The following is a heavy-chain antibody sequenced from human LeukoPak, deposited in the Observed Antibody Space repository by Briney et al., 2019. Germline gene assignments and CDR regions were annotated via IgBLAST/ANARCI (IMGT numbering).Heavy chain of an antibody. D-gene: IGHD5-18*01. CDR1: GGSISSSSYY. J-gene: IGHJ4*02. CDR2: IYYSGST. V-gene: IGHV4-39*01. Sequence: PSETLSLTCTVSGGSISSSSYYWGWIRQPPGKGLGWIGIIYYSGSTYYNPSLKRRVTISVDTSKNQFSLKLSSVTAADTAVYYCARLDPAMVGYWGQGTLVTVSS. CDR3: ARLDPAMVGY.